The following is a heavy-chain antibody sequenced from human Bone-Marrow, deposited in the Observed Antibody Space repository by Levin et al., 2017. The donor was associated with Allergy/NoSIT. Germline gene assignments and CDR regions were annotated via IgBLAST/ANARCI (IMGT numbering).Heavy chain of an antibody. CDR3: ARDILRSSGWYGLDE. CDR2: LYPSGST. V-gene: IGHV4-4*07. CDR1: GGVIGDNH. Sequence: ASETLSLTCTASGGVIGDNHWSWIRRPAGQGLQWIGRLYPSGSTDYNPSLKSRVSMSLDKSKNQFSLRLRSVTAADTAVYYCARDILRSSGWYGLDEWGQGTLVTVSS. D-gene: IGHD6-19*01. J-gene: IGHJ4*02.